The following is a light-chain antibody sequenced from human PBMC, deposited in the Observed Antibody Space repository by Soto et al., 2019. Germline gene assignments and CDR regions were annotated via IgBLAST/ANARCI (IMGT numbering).Light chain of an antibody. V-gene: IGLV2-14*01. CDR2: EVT. CDR1: SSDIGGYNY. CDR3: SSYRNTDTLV. Sequence: QSALTQPASVSGSPGQSITISCTGTSSDIGGYNYVSWYQQYPGKAPKLMIYEVTNRPSGASNRFSGSKYGNTASLTISGLQSEDEADYYCSSYRNTDTLVFGGGTKLTVL. J-gene: IGLJ3*02.